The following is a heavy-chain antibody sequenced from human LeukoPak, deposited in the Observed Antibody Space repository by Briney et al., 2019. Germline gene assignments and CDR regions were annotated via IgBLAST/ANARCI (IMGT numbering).Heavy chain of an antibody. J-gene: IGHJ3*02. D-gene: IGHD2-2*01. Sequence: GGSLRLSCAASGFTFSSYAMSWVRQAPGKGLEWVSAISGSGGSTYYADSVKGRFTISRDNSKNTLYLQMNSLRAEDTAVYYCAKDLPDIVVVPAADDDAFDIWGQGTMVTVSS. V-gene: IGHV3-23*01. CDR3: AKDLPDIVVVPAADDDAFDI. CDR1: GFTFSSYA. CDR2: ISGSGGST.